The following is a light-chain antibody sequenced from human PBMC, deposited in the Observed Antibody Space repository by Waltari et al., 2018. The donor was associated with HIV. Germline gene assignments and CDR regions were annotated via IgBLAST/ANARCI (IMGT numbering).Light chain of an antibody. CDR3: QQSYIIPRT. CDR1: QIIGNY. CDR2: AAS. V-gene: IGKV1-39*01. J-gene: IGKJ1*01. Sequence: DIQMTQSPSSLSASVGDRVTISCRASQIIGNYLNWYQQKPGKAPKVLMFAASTLQDVVPARFSGAGYGTDFTLSISSLQPEDFATYYCQQSYIIPRTFGQGTKVEI.